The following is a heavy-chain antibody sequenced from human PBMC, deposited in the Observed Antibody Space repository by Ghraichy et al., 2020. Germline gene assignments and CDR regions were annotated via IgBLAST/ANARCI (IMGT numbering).Heavy chain of an antibody. D-gene: IGHD4-17*01. J-gene: IGHJ3*02. CDR1: GFTFSSYW. V-gene: IGHV3-74*01. Sequence: GESLNISCAASGFTFSSYWMHWVRQAPGKGLVWVSRINSDGSSTSYADSVKGRFTISRDNAKNTLYLQMNSLRAEDTAVYYCARRYYGPDAFDIWGQGTMVTVSS. CDR3: ARRYYGPDAFDI. CDR2: INSDGSST.